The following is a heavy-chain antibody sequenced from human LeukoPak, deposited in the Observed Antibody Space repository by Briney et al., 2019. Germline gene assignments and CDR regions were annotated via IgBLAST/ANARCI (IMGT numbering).Heavy chain of an antibody. Sequence: GGSLRLSCAASGFTVSSNYMSWVRQAPGKGLEWVSVICSGGSTYYADSVKGRFTISRDNSKNTLYLQMNSLRAEDTAVYYCARGNYYYGMDVWGQGTTVTVSS. V-gene: IGHV3-53*01. J-gene: IGHJ6*02. CDR1: GFTVSSNY. CDR2: ICSGGST. CDR3: ARGNYYYGMDV.